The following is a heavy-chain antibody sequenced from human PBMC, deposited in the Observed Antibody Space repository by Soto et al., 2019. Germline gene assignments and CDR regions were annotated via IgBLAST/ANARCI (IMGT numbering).Heavy chain of an antibody. V-gene: IGHV1-69*12. D-gene: IGHD3-9*01. J-gene: IGHJ4*02. Sequence: QVQLVQSGAEVKKPGSSVKVSCKASGGTFSNYAITWVRQAPGQGLEWMGGIIPMFRTPNYAQKFQGRDTITAEESTSTAYMELNSLTSEDTAMYYCARDAGRHSYDVTGYYFDYWGQGTLVTVSS. CDR3: ARDAGRHSYDVTGYYFDY. CDR2: IIPMFRTP. CDR1: GGTFSNYA.